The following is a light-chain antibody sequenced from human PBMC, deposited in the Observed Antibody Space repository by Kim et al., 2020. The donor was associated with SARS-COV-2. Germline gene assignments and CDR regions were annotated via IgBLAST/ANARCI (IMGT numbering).Light chain of an antibody. CDR3: NSLGSSGNHAV. CDR1: SLRSYY. CDR2: GKN. V-gene: IGLV3-19*01. J-gene: IGLJ7*01. Sequence: SSELTQDPAVSVALGQTVRITCQGDSLRSYYASWYQQKPGQAPVLVIYGKNNRPSGIPDRFSGSSSGNTASLTITGAQAEDEADYYCNSLGSSGNHAVFG.